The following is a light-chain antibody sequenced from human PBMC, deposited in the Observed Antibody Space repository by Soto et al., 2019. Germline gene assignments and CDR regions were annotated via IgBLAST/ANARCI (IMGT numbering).Light chain of an antibody. CDR3: QQYNNWPPYT. CDR1: QIVSTN. Sequence: EIVMTQSPATLSVPPGERATLSCRASQIVSTNLAGYQQTPGQAPRLLIYDASTRATGIPARFSGSGSGTEFTLTISSLQSEDCAVYYCQQYNNWPPYTFGQGTKLQIK. J-gene: IGKJ2*01. CDR2: DAS. V-gene: IGKV3-15*01.